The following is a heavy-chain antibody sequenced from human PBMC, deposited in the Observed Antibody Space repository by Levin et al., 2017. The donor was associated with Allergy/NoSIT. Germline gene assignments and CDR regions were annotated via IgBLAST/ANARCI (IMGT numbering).Heavy chain of an antibody. D-gene: IGHD5-18*01. CDR2: INAGNGNT. V-gene: IGHV1-3*01. J-gene: IGHJ4*02. CDR3: ARVADIHEAFDY. Sequence: GASVKVSCKASGYTFTSYAMHWVRQAPGQRLEWMGWINAGNGNTKYSQKFQGRVTITRDTSASTAYMELSSLRSEDTAVYYCARVADIHEAFDYWGQGTLVTVSS. CDR1: GYTFTSYA.